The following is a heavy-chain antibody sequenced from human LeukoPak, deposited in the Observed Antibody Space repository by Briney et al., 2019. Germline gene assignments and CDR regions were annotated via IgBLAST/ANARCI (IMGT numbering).Heavy chain of an antibody. J-gene: IGHJ4*02. CDR2: INPNSGGT. D-gene: IGHD6-13*01. Sequence: ASVKVSCKASGYTFTGYYMHWVRQAPGQGLEWMGWINPNSGGTNYAQKFQGRVTMTRDTSISTAYMELSRLRSDDTAVYYCASPANSSSWWTPSFDYWGQGTLVTVSS. CDR1: GYTFTGYY. V-gene: IGHV1-2*02. CDR3: ASPANSSSWWTPSFDY.